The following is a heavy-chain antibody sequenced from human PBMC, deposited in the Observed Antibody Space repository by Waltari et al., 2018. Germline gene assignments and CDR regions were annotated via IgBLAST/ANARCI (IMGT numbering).Heavy chain of an antibody. J-gene: IGHJ6*02. CDR2: ISAYNGNT. Sequence: QVQLVQSGAEVKKPGASVKVSCKASGYTFTSYGISWVRQAPGQGLEWMGWISAYNGNTNYAQKLQGRVTMTTDTSTSTAYMELRSLRSDDTAVYYCAREGYCSSTSCYTNIVYYYYGMDVWGQGTTVTVSS. CDR1: GYTFTSYG. D-gene: IGHD2-2*02. V-gene: IGHV1-18*01. CDR3: AREGYCSSTSCYTNIVYYYYGMDV.